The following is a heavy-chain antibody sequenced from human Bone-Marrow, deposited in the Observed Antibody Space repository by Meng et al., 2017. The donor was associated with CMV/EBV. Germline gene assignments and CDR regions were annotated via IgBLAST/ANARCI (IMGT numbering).Heavy chain of an antibody. CDR1: GYTFSRYS. Sequence: VQFGVELKKPGASVKVSCEASGYTFSRYSMHWVRQAPGQGLEWMGWINTDTGKPTYAQGFTGRFVFSLDTSVRTAYLQISSLKAEDTAVYYCARDRGSSGWSNWFDPWGQGTLVTVSS. CDR3: ARDRGSSGWSNWFDP. D-gene: IGHD6-13*01. J-gene: IGHJ5*02. CDR2: INTDTGKP. V-gene: IGHV7-4-1*02.